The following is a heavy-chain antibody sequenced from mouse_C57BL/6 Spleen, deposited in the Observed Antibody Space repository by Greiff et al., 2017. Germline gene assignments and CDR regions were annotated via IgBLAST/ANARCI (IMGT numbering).Heavy chain of an antibody. Sequence: VQLQPSGAELVRPGASVTLSCTVSGFYIKDDYMHWVKQRPEQGLEWIGWIDPEDGATEYASMSYGKATITADTSSNTAYLQLSSLTSENTAVYYCTTFTTVVDYYAMDVWGQGTSVTVSS. CDR3: TTFTTVVDYYAMDV. CDR2: IDPEDGAT. J-gene: IGHJ4*01. CDR1: GFYIKDDY. V-gene: IGHV14-4*01. D-gene: IGHD1-1*01.